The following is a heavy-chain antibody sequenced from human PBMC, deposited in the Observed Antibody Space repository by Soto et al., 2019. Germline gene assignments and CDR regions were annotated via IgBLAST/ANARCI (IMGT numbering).Heavy chain of an antibody. V-gene: IGHV4-4*02. D-gene: IGHD3-16*02. CDR3: ARRPKTFYDYVWGSYPFDY. Sequence: QVQLQESGPGLVKPSGTLSLTCAVSGGSISSSNWWSWVRQPPGKGLEWIGEIYHSGSTNYNPSLTSRVTRSVDKSKKQFSLKLSSVTAADTAVYYCARRPKTFYDYVWGSYPFDYWGQGTLVTVSS. CDR1: GGSISSSNW. CDR2: IYHSGST. J-gene: IGHJ4*02.